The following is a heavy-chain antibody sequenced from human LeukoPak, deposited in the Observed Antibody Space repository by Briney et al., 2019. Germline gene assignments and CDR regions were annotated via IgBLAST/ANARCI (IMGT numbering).Heavy chain of an antibody. CDR3: ATFYDGRGFASDY. Sequence: PSETLSLTCTVSGGSMKTYIWSWVRQPPGKGLEWIGQIYYSGSTDYNPSLKSRVTISLDTSKNQFSLRLRSVTAADSAVYYCATFYDGRGFASDYWGQGTLVTVSS. D-gene: IGHD3-22*01. CDR2: IYYSGST. J-gene: IGHJ4*02. V-gene: IGHV4-59*03. CDR1: GGSMKTYI.